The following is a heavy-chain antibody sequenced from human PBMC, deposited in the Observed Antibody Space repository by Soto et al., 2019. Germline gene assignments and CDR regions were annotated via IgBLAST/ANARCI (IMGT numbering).Heavy chain of an antibody. CDR2: LVPMFGSP. Sequence: QVPLVQSGAEIKRPGSSVKISCEGSGATFNMYAIAWVRQAPGQGLEWMGGLVPMFGSPKYARNSKGRVTITADESTSTSYLEIRSLKYEDTAMYYCARGTGRVYQLMYWCQGTLLTVS. V-gene: IGHV1-69*01. CDR1: GATFNMYA. CDR3: ARGTGRVYQLMY. J-gene: IGHJ4*02. D-gene: IGHD2-8*01.